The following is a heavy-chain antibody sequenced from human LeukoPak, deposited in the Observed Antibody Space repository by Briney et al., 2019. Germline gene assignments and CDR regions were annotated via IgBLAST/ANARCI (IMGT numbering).Heavy chain of an antibody. D-gene: IGHD1-26*01. Sequence: ASVKVSCKASGGTFSSYAISWARQAPGQGLEWMGGIIPIFGTANYAQKFQGRVTITADESTSTAYMELGSLRSEDTAVYYCASIVGATDAFDIWGQGTMVTVSS. CDR1: GGTFSSYA. CDR3: ASIVGATDAFDI. V-gene: IGHV1-69*13. J-gene: IGHJ3*02. CDR2: IIPIFGTA.